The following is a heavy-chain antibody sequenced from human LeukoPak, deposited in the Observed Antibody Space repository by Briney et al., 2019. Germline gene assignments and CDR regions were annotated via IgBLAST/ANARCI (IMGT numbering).Heavy chain of an antibody. Sequence: PSETLSLTCAVYGGSFSGYYWSWIRQPPGKGLEWIGEIDHSGSTNYNPSLKSRVTISVDPSKNQFSLKLSSVTAADTAVYYCARGRYSYGTTYYYYMDVWGKGTTVTVSS. V-gene: IGHV4-34*01. CDR3: ARGRYSYGTTYYYYMDV. CDR2: IDHSGST. D-gene: IGHD5-18*01. J-gene: IGHJ6*03. CDR1: GGSFSGYY.